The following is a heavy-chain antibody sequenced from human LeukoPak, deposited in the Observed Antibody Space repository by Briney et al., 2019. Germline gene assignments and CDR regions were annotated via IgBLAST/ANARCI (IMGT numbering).Heavy chain of an antibody. CDR1: GFTFKSYD. J-gene: IGHJ6*03. CDR2: IRTDETSKSSKSVKSKT. Sequence: GGSLRLSCAASGFTFKSYDMHWVRQAPGKGLEWVAFIRTDETSKSSKSVKSKTYYADSVKGRFTVSRDNSKNTLYLRMSSLRAEDTAVYYCAKGSGRSGYSYGPYYYYMDVWGKGTTVTVSS. D-gene: IGHD5-18*01. V-gene: IGHV3-30*02. CDR3: AKGSGRSGYSYGPYYYYMDV.